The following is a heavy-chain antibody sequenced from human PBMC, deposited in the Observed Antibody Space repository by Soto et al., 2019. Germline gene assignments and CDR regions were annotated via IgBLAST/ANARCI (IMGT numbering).Heavy chain of an antibody. Sequence: QVQLVESGGGVVQPGRSLRLSCAASGFTFSSYATHWVRQAPGKGLEWVAVISYDGSNKYYADSVKGRFTISRDNSKNTLYLQMNSLRAEDTAVYYCARDKRDLRFLEWSYYFDYWGQGTLVTVSS. CDR2: ISYDGSNK. D-gene: IGHD3-3*01. V-gene: IGHV3-30-3*01. J-gene: IGHJ4*02. CDR1: GFTFSSYA. CDR3: ARDKRDLRFLEWSYYFDY.